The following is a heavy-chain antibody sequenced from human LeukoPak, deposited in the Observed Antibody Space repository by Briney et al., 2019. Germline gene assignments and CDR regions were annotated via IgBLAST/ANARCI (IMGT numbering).Heavy chain of an antibody. CDR2: ISGGGGST. CDR1: GFTFSSYV. D-gene: IGHD3-10*01. CDR3: AKRAYGSGNNYFDY. V-gene: IGHV3-23*01. J-gene: IGHJ4*02. Sequence: GGSLRLSCAASGFTFSSYVMSWVRQAPGKGLEWVSVISGGGGSTYDADSVKGRFTTSRDNSKNTLYLQMNSLRAEDTAVYYCAKRAYGSGNNYFDYWGQGTLVTVSS.